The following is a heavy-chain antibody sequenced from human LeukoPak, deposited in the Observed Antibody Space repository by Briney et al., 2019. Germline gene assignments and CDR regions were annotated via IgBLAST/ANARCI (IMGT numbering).Heavy chain of an antibody. CDR1: GFTFSSYA. CDR2: ISGSGGST. CDR3: AKVLRGLAYYGDYSD. J-gene: IGHJ4*02. Sequence: GGSLRLSCAASGFTFSSYAMHWVRQAPGKGLEWVSSISGSGGSTYYADSVKGRFTISKSNSKNTVYLQMNSLRAEDTAVYYCAKVLRGLAYYGDYSDWGQGTLVTVSS. V-gene: IGHV3-23*01. D-gene: IGHD4-17*01.